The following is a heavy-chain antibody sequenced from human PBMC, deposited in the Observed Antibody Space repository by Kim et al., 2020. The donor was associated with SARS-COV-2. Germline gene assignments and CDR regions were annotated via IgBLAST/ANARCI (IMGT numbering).Heavy chain of an antibody. Sequence: ASVKVSCKVSGYTLTELSMHWVRQAPGKGLEWMGGFDPEDGETIYAQKFQGRVTMTEDTSTDTAYMELSSLRSEDTAVYYCATDSPITMVRGVIITTYGMDIWGQGTTVTVSS. D-gene: IGHD3-10*01. CDR1: GYTLTELS. V-gene: IGHV1-24*01. J-gene: IGHJ6*02. CDR2: FDPEDGET. CDR3: ATDSPITMVRGVIITTYGMDI.